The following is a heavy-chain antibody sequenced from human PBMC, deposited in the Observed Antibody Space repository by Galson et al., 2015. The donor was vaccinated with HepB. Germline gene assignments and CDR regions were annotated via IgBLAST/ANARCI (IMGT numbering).Heavy chain of an antibody. CDR3: AREGSVPYGDVWGSYRFSPFAIDY. CDR1: GYTFTSYY. CDR2: INPSGGST. V-gene: IGHV1-46*01. D-gene: IGHD3-16*02. Sequence: SVKVSCKASGYTFTSYYMHWVRQAPGQGLEWMGIINPSGGSTSYAQKFQGRVTMTRDTSTSTVYMELSSLRSEDTAVYYCAREGSVPYGDVWGSYRFSPFAIDYWGQGTLVTVSS. J-gene: IGHJ4*02.